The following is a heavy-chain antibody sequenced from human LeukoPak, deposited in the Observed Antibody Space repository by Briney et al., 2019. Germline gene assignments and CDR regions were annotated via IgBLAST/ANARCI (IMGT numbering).Heavy chain of an antibody. V-gene: IGHV3-21*01. D-gene: IGHD2-15*01. Sequence: GGSLRHSCAASGFTFSSYSMTWVRQAPGKGLEWVSSMSSGSRYIYYADSVRGRFTISRDNAKNSLYLLMNSLRAEDTAVYYCARDRPTGASRLFVVQWGQGTLVTVSS. CDR1: GFTFSSYS. CDR3: ARDRPTGASRLFVVQ. CDR2: MSSGSRYI. J-gene: IGHJ4*02.